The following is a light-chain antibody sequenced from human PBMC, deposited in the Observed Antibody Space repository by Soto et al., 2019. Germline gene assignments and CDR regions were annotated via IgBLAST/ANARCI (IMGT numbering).Light chain of an antibody. CDR2: DAS. Sequence: AIQLTQSPSSLSASVGDRVAITCRASQGISSALAWYQQKPGKLPKLLIYDASSLESGVPSRFTGTTSGTDFTLTIRNLQPEDFATYYCQQFNSYPSFGGGTKVEIK. V-gene: IGKV1-13*02. J-gene: IGKJ4*01. CDR1: QGISSA. CDR3: QQFNSYPS.